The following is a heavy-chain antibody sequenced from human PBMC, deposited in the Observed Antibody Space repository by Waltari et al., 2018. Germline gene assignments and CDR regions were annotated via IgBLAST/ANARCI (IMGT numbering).Heavy chain of an antibody. J-gene: IGHJ4*02. CDR1: GFTFSSYD. CDR3: AKDLIAGILSPFFDY. Sequence: EVQLLESGGGLVQPGGSLGLSCAASGFTFSSYDLRWVRQAPGKGLEWVSTFSGSGGGTYYADSVKGRFTFSRDNSKNTLYLQMNSLRADDTAVYYCAKDLIAGILSPFFDYWGQGTLVTVSS. CDR2: FSGSGGGT. D-gene: IGHD2-15*01. V-gene: IGHV3-23*01.